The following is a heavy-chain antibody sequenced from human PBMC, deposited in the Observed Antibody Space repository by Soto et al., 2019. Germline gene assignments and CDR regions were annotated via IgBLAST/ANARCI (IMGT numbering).Heavy chain of an antibody. CDR1: GFTFSSYS. D-gene: IGHD6-6*01. J-gene: IGHJ6*02. CDR2: ISSSSSTI. CDR3: ASALIAARPIYYYYGMDV. V-gene: IGHV3-48*02. Sequence: GGSLRLSCAASGFTFSSYSMNWVRQAPGKGLEWVSYISSSSSTIYYADSVKGRFTISRDNAKNSLYLQMNSLRDEDTAVYYCASALIAARPIYYYYGMDVWGQGTTVTVSS.